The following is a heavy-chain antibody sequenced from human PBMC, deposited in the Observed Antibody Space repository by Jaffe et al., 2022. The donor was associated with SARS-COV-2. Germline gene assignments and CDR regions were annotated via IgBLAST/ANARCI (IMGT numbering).Heavy chain of an antibody. V-gene: IGHV3-30*04. CDR1: GFTFSSYA. D-gene: IGHD3-10*01. J-gene: IGHJ6*03. CDR2: ISYDGNDK. Sequence: QVQLVESGGGVVQPEKSLRLSCAASGFTFSSYAVHWVRQAPGKGLEWVAVISYDGNDKYYADSVKGRFTISRDNSKYTLYLEVNSLRSEDTAVYYCARALLGEVRGYMDVWGKGTAVSVSS. CDR3: ARALLGEVRGYMDV.